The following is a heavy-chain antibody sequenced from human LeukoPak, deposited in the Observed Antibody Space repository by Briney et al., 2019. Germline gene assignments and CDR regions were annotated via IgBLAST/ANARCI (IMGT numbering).Heavy chain of an antibody. CDR2: MSSCSSYI. J-gene: IGHJ4*02. V-gene: IGHV3-21*01. D-gene: IGHD3-22*01. Sequence: GGSLRLSCAASGLTFSIYSMNWLRHSPGKALEWVSSMSSCSSYIYYADSVKARFTISRDNAKNSMYLKMNSLRAEDAAVYYCARVTYYSDSSDYYYDYWGQGTLVTVSS. CDR1: GLTFSIYS. CDR3: ARVTYYSDSSDYYYDY.